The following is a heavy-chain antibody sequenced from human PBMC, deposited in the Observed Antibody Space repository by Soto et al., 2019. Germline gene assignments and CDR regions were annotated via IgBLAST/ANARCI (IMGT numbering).Heavy chain of an antibody. CDR2: IIPIFGTA. V-gene: IGHV1-69*13. CDR3: ARAFGLVIGAGYYYYGMDV. CDR1: ARTFSSSA. J-gene: IGHJ6*02. Sequence: SVQVSCKASARTFSSSAISCVRQAPGQGLDWMGGIIPIFGTANYAQKFQGRVTITADESTSTAYMELSSQRSEDTAVNYCARAFGLVIGAGYYYYGMDVWGQGTTVTVSS. D-gene: IGHD3-3*01.